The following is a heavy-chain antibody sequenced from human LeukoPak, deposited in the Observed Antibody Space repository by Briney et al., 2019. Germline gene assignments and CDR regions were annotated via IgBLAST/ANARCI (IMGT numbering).Heavy chain of an antibody. J-gene: IGHJ4*02. CDR3: ARDLQRITMVRGVTNFDY. D-gene: IGHD3-10*01. Sequence: ASVKVSCKASGYTFTGYYMHWVRQAPGQGREWMGWISAYNGNTNYAQKLQGRVTMTTDTSTSTAYMELGSLRSDDTAVYYCARDLQRITMVRGVTNFDYWGQGTLVTVSS. CDR2: ISAYNGNT. CDR1: GYTFTGYY. V-gene: IGHV1-18*04.